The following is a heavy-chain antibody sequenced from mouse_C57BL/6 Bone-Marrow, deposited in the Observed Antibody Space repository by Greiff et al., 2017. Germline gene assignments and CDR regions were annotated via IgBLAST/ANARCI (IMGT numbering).Heavy chain of an antibody. CDR2: IHPNSGST. D-gene: IGHD1-1*01. V-gene: IGHV1-64*01. Sequence: VQLQQPGAELVKPGASVTLSCKASGYTFTSYWMHWVKQRPGQGLEWIGMIHPNSGSTNYNEKFKSKATLTVDKSSSTAYMQLSSLTSEDSAVYYCARGDYYGSSLDYWGQGTTLTVSS. CDR1: GYTFTSYW. CDR3: ARGDYYGSSLDY. J-gene: IGHJ2*01.